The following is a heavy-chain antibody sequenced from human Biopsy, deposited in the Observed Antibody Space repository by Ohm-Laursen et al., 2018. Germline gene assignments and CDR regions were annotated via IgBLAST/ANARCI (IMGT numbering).Heavy chain of an antibody. Sequence: ASVKVSCKTSGYTFTDYFVHWVRQAPGQGLEWMGWINPNSGATNSAQKFRDRVTLTRDTSISAVYIDLRRLKSDDAAIYYCARDRMTDVFGGPTRTDVFDSWGQGTPVTVSS. CDR3: ARDRMTDVFGGPTRTDVFDS. D-gene: IGHD3-10*01. V-gene: IGHV1-2*02. CDR2: INPNSGAT. CDR1: GYTFTDYF. J-gene: IGHJ4*02.